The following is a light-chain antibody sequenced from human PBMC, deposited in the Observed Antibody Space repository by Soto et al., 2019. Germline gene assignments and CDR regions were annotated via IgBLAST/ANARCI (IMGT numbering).Light chain of an antibody. CDR1: QTISTY. CDR3: QQYNSFSYT. V-gene: IGKV1-39*01. CDR2: DAS. J-gene: IGKJ2*01. Sequence: DIQMTQSPSSLSASVGDRVTITCRASQTISTYLNWYQQKPGKAPRLLIYDASSLLSGVPSRFSGSGSGTDFTLTIASLQPEDFATYYCQQYNSFSYTFGQGTKLEIK.